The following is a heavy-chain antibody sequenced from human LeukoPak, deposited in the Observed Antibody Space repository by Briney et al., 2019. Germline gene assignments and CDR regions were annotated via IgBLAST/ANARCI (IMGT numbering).Heavy chain of an antibody. Sequence: PGGSLRLSCAASGFTFDDYGMSWVRQAPGKGLEWVSGINWNGGSTGYADSVKGRFTISRDNAKNSLYLQMNSLRAEDTAVYYCAKQPYDFWSGYCDYWGQGTLVTVSS. J-gene: IGHJ4*02. CDR2: INWNGGST. CDR1: GFTFDDYG. D-gene: IGHD3-3*01. CDR3: AKQPYDFWSGYCDY. V-gene: IGHV3-20*04.